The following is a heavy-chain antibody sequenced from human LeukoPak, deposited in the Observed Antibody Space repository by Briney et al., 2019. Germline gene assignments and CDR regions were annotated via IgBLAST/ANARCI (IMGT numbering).Heavy chain of an antibody. V-gene: IGHV3-30*02. Sequence: PGGSLRLSCAASGFTFSSYGMHWVRQAPGKGLEWVAFIRYDGSNKYYADSVKGRFTISRDNSKNTLYLQMNSLRAEDTAVYYCAKDQEIAVAGTGDYWGQGTLVTVSS. D-gene: IGHD6-19*01. CDR3: AKDQEIAVAGTGDY. CDR2: IRYDGSNK. J-gene: IGHJ4*02. CDR1: GFTFSSYG.